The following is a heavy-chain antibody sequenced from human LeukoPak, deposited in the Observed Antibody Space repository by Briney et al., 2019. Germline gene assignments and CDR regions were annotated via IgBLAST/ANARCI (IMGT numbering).Heavy chain of an antibody. CDR1: GYTFTSYG. J-gene: IGHJ4*02. V-gene: IGHV1-18*01. CDR2: ISAYNGNT. CDR3: ARDRFGLWALEGDDY. Sequence: GASVKVSCKASGYTFTSYGISWVRQAPGQGLEWMGWISAYNGNTNYAQKLQGRVTMTTDTSTSTAYMELRSLRSDDTAVYYCARDRFGLWALEGDDYWGQGTLVTVSS. D-gene: IGHD3-16*01.